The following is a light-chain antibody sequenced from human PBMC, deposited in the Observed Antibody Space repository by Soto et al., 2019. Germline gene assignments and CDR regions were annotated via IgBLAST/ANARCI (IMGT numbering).Light chain of an antibody. V-gene: IGLV2-8*01. CDR3: NSNAGSNIYV. CDR2: EDV. Sequence: QSVLTQPPSASGSPGQSVTISCTGTTNDIGVYDFVSWYQHHPGKAPRLIIYEDVQRPSGVPDRSSGSKSGNTASLTVSGLQAADEAEYFCNSNAGSNIYVFGSGNKVTVL. J-gene: IGLJ1*01. CDR1: TNDIGVYDF.